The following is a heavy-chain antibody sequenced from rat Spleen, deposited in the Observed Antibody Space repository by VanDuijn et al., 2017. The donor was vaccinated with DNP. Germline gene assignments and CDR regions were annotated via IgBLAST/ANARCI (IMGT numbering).Heavy chain of an antibody. CDR1: GFTFSNHG. V-gene: IGHV5S13*01. J-gene: IGHJ3*01. D-gene: IGHD1-2*01. Sequence: EVQLVESGGGLVQPGRSLKLSCAVSGFTFSNHGMAWVRQAPTKGLEWVASISTGGGITYYRDSVKGRFTISRDDAKNTQYLQMESLRSEDTATYYCARHEDYSRYIYGFAYWGQGTLVTVSS. CDR2: ISTGGGIT. CDR3: ARHEDYSRYIYGFAY.